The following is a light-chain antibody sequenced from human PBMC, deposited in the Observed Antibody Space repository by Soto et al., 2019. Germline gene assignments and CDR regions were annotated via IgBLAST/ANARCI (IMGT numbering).Light chain of an antibody. CDR1: SNDVGGYNY. CDR2: DVT. Sequence: HSVLTPPASVSGAPRQSLTLSCTGTSNDVGGYNYVSWYQQHPVKAPKLMIYDVTNRPSGVSDRFSGSKSGNTASLTISGLQAEDEADYYCSSYTSSSTPYVFGTGTKVTVL. J-gene: IGLJ1*01. V-gene: IGLV2-14*01. CDR3: SSYTSSSTPYV.